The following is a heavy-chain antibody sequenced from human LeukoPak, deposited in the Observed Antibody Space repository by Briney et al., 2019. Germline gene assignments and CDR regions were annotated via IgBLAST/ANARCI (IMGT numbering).Heavy chain of an antibody. J-gene: IGHJ4*02. CDR3: TRGSSGRRGY. CDR1: GYTFTSCD. D-gene: IGHD6-19*01. V-gene: IGHV1-8*01. Sequence: VASVKVSCKASGYTFTSCDINWVRQATGQGLEWIGWMNPNSGNTGYGQGFQGRVTMTRDNSISTAYMELSNLRSEDTAIYYCTRGSSGRRGYWGQGILVTVSS. CDR2: MNPNSGNT.